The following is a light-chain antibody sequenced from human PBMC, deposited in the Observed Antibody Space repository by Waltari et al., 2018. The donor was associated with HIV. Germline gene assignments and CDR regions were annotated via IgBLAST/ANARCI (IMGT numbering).Light chain of an antibody. CDR3: HQYGSSISYS. V-gene: IGKV3D-20*01. Sequence: IVFTQSPATLSFSPGASATLSCGASQSVSNNYLAWYQQKPGLPPRLLIYDASSRAAGIPDRFSGSGSGTDFTLTISRLETEDYAVYYCHQYGSSISYSFGQGTKLEIK. CDR1: QSVSNNY. CDR2: DAS. J-gene: IGKJ2*03.